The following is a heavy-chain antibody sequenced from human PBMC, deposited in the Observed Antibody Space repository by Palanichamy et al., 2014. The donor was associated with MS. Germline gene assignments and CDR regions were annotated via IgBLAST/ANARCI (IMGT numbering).Heavy chain of an antibody. J-gene: IGHJ4*02. CDR1: GFTFTNYW. Sequence: GGGLVQPGGSLRLSCEASGFTFTNYWMTWVRQAPGKGLEWVANIKQDGGETNYVDSVRGRFTISRDSAKNSLYLQMNSLRVEDTAVYFCARDGSGWYSQPLYFDYWGQGALVTVSS. CDR3: ARDGSGWYSQPLYFDY. D-gene: IGHD6-19*01. CDR2: IKQDGGET. V-gene: IGHV3-7*01.